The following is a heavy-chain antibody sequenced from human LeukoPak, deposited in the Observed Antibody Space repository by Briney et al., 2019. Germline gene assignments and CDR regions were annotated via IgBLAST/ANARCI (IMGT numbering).Heavy chain of an antibody. J-gene: IGHJ4*02. CDR2: ISGSSESK. D-gene: IGHD1-26*01. V-gene: IGHV3-23*01. CDR1: GFTYEDYG. Sequence: GGSLRLSCAASGFTYEDYGMSWVRQVPGKGLEWVSDISGSSESKYYADSVKGRFTISRDNSKNTLYLQMNSLRAEDTAVYYCAKGTEWELLHYFDYWGQGTLVTVSS. CDR3: AKGTEWELLHYFDY.